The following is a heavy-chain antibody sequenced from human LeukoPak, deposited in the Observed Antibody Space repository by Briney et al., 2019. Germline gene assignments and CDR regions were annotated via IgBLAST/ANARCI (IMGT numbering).Heavy chain of an antibody. V-gene: IGHV3-23*01. D-gene: IGHD3-9*01. Sequence: GGSLRLSCAASGFTFSSYAMNWVRQAPGKGLEWVSGIVGSGGSTYYADSVKGRFTISRDNSKNTLYLQMNSLRVEDTAVYYCARSSHYDILTGYSEEDAFDIWGQGTMVTVSS. J-gene: IGHJ3*02. CDR1: GFTFSSYA. CDR3: ARSSHYDILTGYSEEDAFDI. CDR2: IVGSGGST.